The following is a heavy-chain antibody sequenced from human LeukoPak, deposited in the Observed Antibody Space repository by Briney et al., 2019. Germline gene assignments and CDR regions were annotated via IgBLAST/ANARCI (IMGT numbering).Heavy chain of an antibody. D-gene: IGHD2-21*02. J-gene: IGHJ3*02. CDR1: GYTFTRYY. CDR3: ARVGCGGDCYADAFDI. CDR2: INPSGGST. Sequence: ASLKVSCKAAGYTFTRYYMHRVRQAPGQGLEWMGIINPSGGSTSYAQKFQGRVTMTRDTSTSTVYMELSSLRSEDTAIYYCARVGCGGDCYADAFDIWGQGTMVTVSS. V-gene: IGHV1-46*01.